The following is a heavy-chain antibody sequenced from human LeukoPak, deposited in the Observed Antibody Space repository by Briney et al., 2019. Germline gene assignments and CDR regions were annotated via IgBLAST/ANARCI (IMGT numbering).Heavy chain of an antibody. CDR2: INTNTGNP. CDR1: GYTFTSYA. Sequence: ASVTVSCKASGYTFTSYAMNWVRQAPGQGLEWMGWINTNTGNPTYAQGFTGRFVFSLDTSVSTAYLQTSSLKAEDTAVYYCARGHYDFWSGYYTGPSGMDVWGQGTTVTVSS. V-gene: IGHV7-4-1*02. D-gene: IGHD3-3*01. CDR3: ARGHYDFWSGYYTGPSGMDV. J-gene: IGHJ6*02.